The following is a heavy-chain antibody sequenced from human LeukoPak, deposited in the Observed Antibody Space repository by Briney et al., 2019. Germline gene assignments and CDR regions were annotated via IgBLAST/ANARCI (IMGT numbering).Heavy chain of an antibody. V-gene: IGHV3-48*01. J-gene: IGHJ4*02. CDR2: ISPTSGTI. CDR1: GFTFSTYS. D-gene: IGHD6-19*01. Sequence: GGSLRLSCAGSGFTFSTYSMNWVRLAPGKGLERVSYISPTSGTIYYTDSVKGRFTISRDNSKSTLYLQMNSLRAEDTAVYYCAKVRWDNSGWYYLDSWGQGTLVTVSS. CDR3: AKVRWDNSGWYYLDS.